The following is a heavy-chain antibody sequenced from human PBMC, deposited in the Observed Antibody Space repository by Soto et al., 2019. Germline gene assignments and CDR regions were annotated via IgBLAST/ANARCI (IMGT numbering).Heavy chain of an antibody. V-gene: IGHV1-46*01. CDR3: ARGGYYYDSSGYFDAFDI. Sequence: ASVKVSCKASGYTFTSYYMHWVRQAPGQGLEWMGIINPSGGSTSYAQKFQGRVTMTRDTSTSTVYMELSSLRSEDTAVYYCARGGYYYDSSGYFDAFDIWGQGTMVTVSS. J-gene: IGHJ3*02. CDR1: GYTFTSYY. D-gene: IGHD3-22*01. CDR2: INPSGGST.